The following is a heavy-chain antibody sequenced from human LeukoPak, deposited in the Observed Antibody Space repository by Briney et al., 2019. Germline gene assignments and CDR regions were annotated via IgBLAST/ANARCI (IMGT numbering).Heavy chain of an antibody. J-gene: IGHJ4*02. CDR2: IYYSGST. V-gene: IGHV4-31*03. CDR3: ARDAETYYYDSSGYIGLRYFDY. CDR1: GGSISSGGYY. D-gene: IGHD3-22*01. Sequence: SQTLSLTCTVSGGSISSGGYYWSWIRQHPGKGLERIGYIYYSGSTYYNPSLKSRVTISVDTSKNQFSLKLSSATAADTAVYYCARDAETYYYDSSGYIGLRYFDYWGQGTLVTVSS.